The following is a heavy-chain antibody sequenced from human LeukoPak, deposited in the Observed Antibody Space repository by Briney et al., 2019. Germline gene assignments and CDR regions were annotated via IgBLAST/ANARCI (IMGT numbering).Heavy chain of an antibody. Sequence: GGSLRLSCSASGFTSSTYAMHCVRQAPGKGLEYVSAISSNGGSTYYADSVKGRFTISRDNSKNTLYLQMNSLRAEDTAVYYCVKDISPRITIDSDYWGQGTLVTVSS. J-gene: IGHJ4*02. V-gene: IGHV3-64D*06. CDR1: GFTSSTYA. CDR2: ISSNGGST. CDR3: VKDISPRITIDSDY. D-gene: IGHD3-10*01.